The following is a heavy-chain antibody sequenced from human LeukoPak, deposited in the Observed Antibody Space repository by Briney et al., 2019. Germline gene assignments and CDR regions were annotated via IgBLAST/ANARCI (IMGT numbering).Heavy chain of an antibody. CDR1: GDSISSYY. CDR2: IYTSGST. V-gene: IGHV4-4*07. CDR3: ARELWFGELSTPGD. J-gene: IGHJ4*02. D-gene: IGHD3-10*01. Sequence: SETLSLTCTVSGDSISSYYWSWLRQPAGKGLEWLGRIYTSGSTNYNPSLKSRVTMSVDTSKNQFSLKLSSVTAADTAVYYCARELWFGELSTPGDWGQGTLVTVSS.